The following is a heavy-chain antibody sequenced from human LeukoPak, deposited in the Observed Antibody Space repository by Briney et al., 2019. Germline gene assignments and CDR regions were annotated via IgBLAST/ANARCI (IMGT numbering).Heavy chain of an antibody. V-gene: IGHV3-64*02. CDR3: AKLGY. Sequence: GGSLRLSCATSGFTFSDHALHWVRQAPGKGLQYVSAISRNGTRTFYADSVKDRFTISRDNSTKTLYLQMGSLRVEDMGVYYCAKLGYWGQGTLVTVSS. CDR1: GFTFSDHA. CDR2: ISRNGTRT. J-gene: IGHJ4*02. D-gene: IGHD7-27*01.